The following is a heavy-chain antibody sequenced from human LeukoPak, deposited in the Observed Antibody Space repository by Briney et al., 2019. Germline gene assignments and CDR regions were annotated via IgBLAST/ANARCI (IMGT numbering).Heavy chain of an antibody. CDR2: ISAYSGNT. CDR1: GYTFTSYG. CDR3: ARDRPDLGYCSSTSCPQIIDY. J-gene: IGHJ4*02. Sequence: ASVNVSCKASGYTFTSYGISWVRQAPGQGLEWMGWISAYSGNTNYAQKLQGRVTMTTDTSTSTAYMELRSLRSDDTAVYDCARDRPDLGYCSSTSCPQIIDYWGQGTLVTVSS. V-gene: IGHV1-18*01. D-gene: IGHD2-2*01.